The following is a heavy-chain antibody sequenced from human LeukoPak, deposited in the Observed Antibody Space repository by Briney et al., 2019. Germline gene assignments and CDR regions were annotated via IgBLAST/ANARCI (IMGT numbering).Heavy chain of an antibody. CDR3: ARGIRFLEWLSGFDY. CDR2: INWNGGST. CDR1: GFTFDDYG. V-gene: IGHV3-20*04. J-gene: IGHJ4*02. D-gene: IGHD3-3*01. Sequence: PGGSLRLSCAASGFTFDDYGMSWVRQVPGKGLEWVSGINWNGGSTGYADSVKGRFTIFRDNAKNPLYLQMDSLRVEDTALYYCARGIRFLEWLSGFDYWGQGTLVTVSS.